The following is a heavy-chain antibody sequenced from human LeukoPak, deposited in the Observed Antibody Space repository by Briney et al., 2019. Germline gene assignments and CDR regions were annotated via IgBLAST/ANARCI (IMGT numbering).Heavy chain of an antibody. V-gene: IGHV5-51*01. D-gene: IGHD3-9*01. Sequence: GESLKIPCHGSGYPFNNYWIGWVRPMPGKGLEGMGIIYPGDSNTRYSPSFQGQVTISADQSINTAYLQWSSLRASDTAMYYCARRKGYDIMTAYGYWGQGTVVSVSS. J-gene: IGHJ4*02. CDR3: ARRKGYDIMTAYGY. CDR2: IYPGDSNT. CDR1: GYPFNNYW.